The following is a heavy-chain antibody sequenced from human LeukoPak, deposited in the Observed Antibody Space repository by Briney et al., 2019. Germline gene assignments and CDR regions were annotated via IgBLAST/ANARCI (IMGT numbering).Heavy chain of an antibody. CDR2: IGPDRGTT. V-gene: IGHV3-64*01. J-gene: IGHJ4*02. CDR1: GFTFYTDG. CDR3: ARGAQLTDY. D-gene: IGHD6-13*01. Sequence: GESLRLSCAASGFTFYTDGMHWVRQAPGKGLEYVSGIGPDRGTTYYAKSVKGRFTISRDNSKNMVYLQMASLSADDMAVYYCARGAQLTDYWGQGTLVTVSS.